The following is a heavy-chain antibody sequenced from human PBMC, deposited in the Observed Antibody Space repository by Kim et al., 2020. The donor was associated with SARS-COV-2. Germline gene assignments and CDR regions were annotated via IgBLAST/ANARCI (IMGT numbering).Heavy chain of an antibody. CDR3: AKGAINMVRGVSDY. CDR1: GFTFGDFG. Sequence: GGSLRLSCAASGFTFGDFGMHWVRQAPGKGLEWVSGISWNSGSIGYADSVKGRFTISRDNAKNSLYLQMNSLRAEDTALYYCAKGAINMVRGVSDYWGQG. CDR2: ISWNSGSI. D-gene: IGHD3-10*01. J-gene: IGHJ4*02. V-gene: IGHV3-9*01.